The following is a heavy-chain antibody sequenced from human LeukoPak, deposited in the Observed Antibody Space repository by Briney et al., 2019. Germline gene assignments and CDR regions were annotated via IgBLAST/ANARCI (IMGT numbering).Heavy chain of an antibody. CDR3: EARKYSYGFDY. J-gene: IGHJ4*02. CDR1: GFTFSGSA. D-gene: IGHD5-18*01. Sequence: PGGSLRLSCAASGFTFSGSAVHWVRQASGKGLEWVGRIRSKTKNYATAYAASVKGRFTISRDDSENTAFLQMNSLQTEDTAVYYCEARKYSYGFDYWGQGTLVTVSS. V-gene: IGHV3-73*01. CDR2: IRSKTKNYAT.